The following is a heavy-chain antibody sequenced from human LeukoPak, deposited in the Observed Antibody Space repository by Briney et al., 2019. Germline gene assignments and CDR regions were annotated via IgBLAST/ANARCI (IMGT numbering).Heavy chain of an antibody. CDR1: GGSISSSSYY. V-gene: IGHV4-30-4*08. Sequence: SETLSLTCTVSGGSISSSSYYWGWIRQPPGKGLEWIGYIYYSGSTYYNPSLKSRVTISVDTSKNQFSLKLSSVTAADTAVYYCARDKTDYDILTGYYRNGMDVWGQGTTVTVPS. D-gene: IGHD3-9*01. CDR3: ARDKTDYDILTGYYRNGMDV. CDR2: IYYSGST. J-gene: IGHJ6*02.